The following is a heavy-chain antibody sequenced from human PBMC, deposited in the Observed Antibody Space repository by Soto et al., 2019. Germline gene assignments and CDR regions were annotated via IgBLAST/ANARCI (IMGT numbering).Heavy chain of an antibody. V-gene: IGHV4-31*03. J-gene: IGHJ4*02. Sequence: QVQLQESGPGLVKPSQTLSLTCTVSGGSISSGGYYWSWIRQHPGKGLEWIGYIYYSGSTYYNPYLKRRVTISVDTSKNQFSLKLSSVTAADTAVYYCARVRRNDFWSGIDYWGQGTLVTVSS. CDR2: IYYSGST. D-gene: IGHD3-3*01. CDR3: ARVRRNDFWSGIDY. CDR1: GGSISSGGYY.